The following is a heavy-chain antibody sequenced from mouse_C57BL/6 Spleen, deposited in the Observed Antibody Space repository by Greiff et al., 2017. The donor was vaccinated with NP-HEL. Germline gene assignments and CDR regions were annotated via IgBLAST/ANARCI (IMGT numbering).Heavy chain of an antibody. Sequence: VQLQQSGAELVRPGASVKLSCKASGYTFTDYYINWVKQRPGQGLEWIARIYPGSGNTYYNEKFKGKATLTAEKSSSTAYMQLSSLTSEDSAVYFCARETFYYAMDYWGQGTSVTVSS. J-gene: IGHJ4*01. V-gene: IGHV1-76*01. CDR3: ARETFYYAMDY. CDR1: GYTFTDYY. CDR2: IYPGSGNT.